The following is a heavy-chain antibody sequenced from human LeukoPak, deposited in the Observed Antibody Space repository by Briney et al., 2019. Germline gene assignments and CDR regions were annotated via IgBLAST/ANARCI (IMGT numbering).Heavy chain of an antibody. CDR1: GYTFTCYY. CDR2: NNPNSGGT. Sequence: GASVKVSFKASGYTFTCYYMHWVRQAPGQGLEWMGWNNPNSGGTNYAQRFQGRVTMTRDTSISTAYRQLSRLRSDDTAVYCCASSSELPYRGFDPWGQGTLVTVSS. D-gene: IGHD1-26*01. V-gene: IGHV1-2*02. CDR3: ASSSELPYRGFDP. J-gene: IGHJ5*02.